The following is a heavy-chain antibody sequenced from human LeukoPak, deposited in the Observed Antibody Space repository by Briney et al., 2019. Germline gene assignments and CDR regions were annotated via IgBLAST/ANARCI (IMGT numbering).Heavy chain of an antibody. D-gene: IGHD3-9*01. CDR2: INSDGTTT. CDR1: GFTFSSYW. J-gene: IGHJ4*02. CDR3: AGGGYFDWLLLEY. V-gene: IGHV3-74*01. Sequence: GGSLRLSCAASGFTFSSYWMYWVRQVPGKGLVWISHINSDGTTTDYADSVKGRFTISRDNAKNTLYLQMNSLRAEDTAVYYCAGGGYFDWLLLEYWGQGALVIVSS.